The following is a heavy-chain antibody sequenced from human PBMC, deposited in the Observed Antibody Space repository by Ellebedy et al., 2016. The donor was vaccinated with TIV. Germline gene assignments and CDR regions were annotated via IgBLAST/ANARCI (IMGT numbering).Heavy chain of an antibody. J-gene: IGHJ4*02. CDR2: VHHTGNT. Sequence: MPSETLSLTCIVSGDSISSSYYYWGWIRQPPGKGLEWIGSVHHTGNTYYNPSLKSRVTISVDTSKNQFSLNLDSVTATDTALYYCARPGYSGYDFDFWGQGILVTVSS. CDR3: ARPGYSGYDFDF. D-gene: IGHD5-12*01. V-gene: IGHV4-39*01. CDR1: GDSISSSYYY.